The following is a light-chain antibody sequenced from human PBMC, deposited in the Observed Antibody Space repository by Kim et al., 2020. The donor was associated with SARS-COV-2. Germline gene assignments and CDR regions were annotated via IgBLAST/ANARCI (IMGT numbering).Light chain of an antibody. CDR1: STVFGGYDF. V-gene: IGLV2-14*03. CDR2: DVS. Sequence: QSALTQPASVSGSPGQSITISCTGTSTVFGGYDFVSWYQQHPGRAPKLLIFDVSDRPSGVSNRFSGSKSGYTASLTISGLLPEDEAVYYCSSYTSSTNLGVFGGGTKLTVL. J-gene: IGLJ3*02. CDR3: SSYTSSTNLGV.